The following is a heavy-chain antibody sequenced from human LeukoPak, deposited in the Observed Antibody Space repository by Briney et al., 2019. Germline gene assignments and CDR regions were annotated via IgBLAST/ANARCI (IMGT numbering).Heavy chain of an antibody. CDR1: EFTFSSSN. Sequence: GSLRLSCTASEFTFSSSNMNWIRQAPGKGLEWVAYISDNSNYIYYAGSLKGRFTISRDNAKNSLYLQMNSLGAEDTAFYYCARGRGSLYYESSGYYYYFDYXXXGTLVTV. V-gene: IGHV3-21*01. D-gene: IGHD3-22*01. CDR3: ARGRGSLYYESSGYYYYFDY. J-gene: IGHJ4*02. CDR2: ISDNSNYI.